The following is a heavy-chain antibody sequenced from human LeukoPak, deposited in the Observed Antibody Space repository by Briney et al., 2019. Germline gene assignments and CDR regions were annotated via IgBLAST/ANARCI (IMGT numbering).Heavy chain of an antibody. CDR1: GFTFSSYE. Sequence: PGGSLRLSCAASGFTFSSYEMNWVRQAPGKGLEWVSYISSSGSTIYYADSVKGRFTISRDNAKNSLYLQMNSLRAEDTAVYYCASFDGTMVRGVNDYWGQGTLVTVSS. CDR3: ASFDGTMVRGVNDY. D-gene: IGHD3-10*01. J-gene: IGHJ4*02. CDR2: ISSSGSTI. V-gene: IGHV3-48*03.